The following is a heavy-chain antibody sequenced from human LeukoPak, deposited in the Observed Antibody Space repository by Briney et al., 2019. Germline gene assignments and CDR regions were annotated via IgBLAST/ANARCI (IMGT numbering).Heavy chain of an antibody. V-gene: IGHV3-23*01. CDR1: GFTFSSYA. CDR3: ANGGSSGWYSYYFDY. CDR2: ISGSGGST. Sequence: PGGSLRLSCAASGFTFSSYAMSWVRQAPGKGLERVSAISGSGGSTYYADSVKGRFTISRDNSKNTLYLQMNSLRAEDTAVYYCANGGSSGWYSYYFDYWGQGTLVTVSS. D-gene: IGHD6-19*01. J-gene: IGHJ4*02.